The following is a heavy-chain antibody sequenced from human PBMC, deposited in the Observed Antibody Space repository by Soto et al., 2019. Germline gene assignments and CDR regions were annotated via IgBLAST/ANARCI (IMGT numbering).Heavy chain of an antibody. D-gene: IGHD3-22*01. CDR3: AKYQFNYYDSSAYGAFDI. J-gene: IGHJ3*02. CDR1: GFTFSSYA. V-gene: IGHV3-23*01. Sequence: XGSLRLSCAAAGFTFSSYAMSWVRQAPGKGLEWVSGSSGTGGDTDYADSVKGRFTISRDNSKNTLYLQMNSLRAADTAVYYCAKYQFNYYDSSAYGAFDIWGQGTMVTVSS. CDR2: SSGTGGDT.